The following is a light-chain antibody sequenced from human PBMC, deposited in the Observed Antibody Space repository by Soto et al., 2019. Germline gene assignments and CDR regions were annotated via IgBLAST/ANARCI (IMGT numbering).Light chain of an antibody. CDR1: QGISSY. J-gene: IGKJ5*01. Sequence: DIQLTQSPSFLSASVGDRVTITCRASQGISSYLAWYQQKPRKAPEVLIFGASTLQSGVPSRFSGSGSGTEFTLTISSLQPEDFATYYCQQRNSYPITFGQGTRLEIK. V-gene: IGKV1-9*01. CDR3: QQRNSYPIT. CDR2: GAS.